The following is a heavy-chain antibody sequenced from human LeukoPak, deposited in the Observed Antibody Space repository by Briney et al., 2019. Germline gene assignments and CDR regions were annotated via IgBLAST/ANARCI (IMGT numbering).Heavy chain of an antibody. CDR2: INPNSGGT. CDR1: GYTFTGYY. D-gene: IGHD6-19*01. CDR3: ARDPIAVAGTGYYHYYYMDV. V-gene: IGHV1-2*02. J-gene: IGHJ6*03. Sequence: ASVKVSCKASGYTFTGYYMHWVRQAPGQGLEWMGWINPNSGGTNYAQKFQGRVTMTRDTSISTAYMELSRLRSDDTAVYYCARDPIAVAGTGYYHYYYMDVWGKGTTVTVSS.